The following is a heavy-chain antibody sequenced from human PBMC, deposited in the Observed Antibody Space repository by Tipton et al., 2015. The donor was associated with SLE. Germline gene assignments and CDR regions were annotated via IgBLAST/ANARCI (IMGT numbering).Heavy chain of an antibody. CDR2: IYHSGST. D-gene: IGHD2-15*01. Sequence: TLSLTCTVSGGSISIYSLSWFRQPPGKGLEWIGYIYHSGSTRYNPSLKSRVIISVDTSKNQFSLRLTSVTAADTAMYYCARGGGGAFDIWGQGTMVTVSS. V-gene: IGHV4-59*01. CDR1: GGSISIYS. J-gene: IGHJ3*02. CDR3: ARGGGGAFDI.